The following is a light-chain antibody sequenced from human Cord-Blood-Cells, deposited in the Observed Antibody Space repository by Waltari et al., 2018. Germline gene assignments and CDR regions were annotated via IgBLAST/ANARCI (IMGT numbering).Light chain of an antibody. V-gene: IGLV1-40*01. J-gene: IGLJ1*01. CDR2: GNS. CDR3: QSYDSSLRYV. Sequence: QSVLTQPPSVSGAPGQRVTISCTGSSSNIGAGYDVHWYQQLPGTAPKLLIYGNSNRPSGVPDRFFGSKSGTSASLAITGLQAEDEADYYCQSYDSSLRYVFGTGTKVTVL. CDR1: SSNIGAGYD.